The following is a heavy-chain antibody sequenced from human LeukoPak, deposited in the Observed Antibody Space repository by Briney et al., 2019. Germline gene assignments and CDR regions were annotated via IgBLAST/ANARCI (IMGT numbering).Heavy chain of an antibody. Sequence: PSETLSLTCAVYGGSFSGYYWSWIRRPPGKGLEWIGEINHSGSTNYNPSLKSRVTISVDTSKNQFSLKLSSVTAADTAVYYCARSSSWAYDYWGQGTLVTVSS. CDR1: GGSFSGYY. V-gene: IGHV4-34*01. CDR2: INHSGST. D-gene: IGHD6-13*01. J-gene: IGHJ4*02. CDR3: ARSSSWAYDY.